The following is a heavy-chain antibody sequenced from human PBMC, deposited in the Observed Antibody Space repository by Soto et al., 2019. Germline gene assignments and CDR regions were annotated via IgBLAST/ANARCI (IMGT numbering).Heavy chain of an antibody. CDR1: GGSFSGYY. J-gene: IGHJ6*02. Sequence: QVQLQQWGAGLLKPSETLSLTCAVYGGSFSGYYWSWIRQPPGKGLEWIGEINHSGSTNYNPSLKSRVTISVDTSKNQFSLNLSSVTAADTAVYYCARGSKHITMGKRGYYGMDVWGQGTTVTVSS. V-gene: IGHV4-34*01. CDR3: ARGSKHITMGKRGYYGMDV. CDR2: INHSGST. D-gene: IGHD3-10*01.